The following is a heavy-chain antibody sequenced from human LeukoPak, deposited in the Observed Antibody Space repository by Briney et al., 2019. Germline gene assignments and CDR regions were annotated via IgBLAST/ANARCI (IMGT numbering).Heavy chain of an antibody. CDR1: GFTFSDYY. CDR2: ISSSSSYT. D-gene: IGHD2-2*02. V-gene: IGHV3-11*05. Sequence: GGSLRLSCAASGFTFSDYYMSWIRQAPGKGLEWVSYISSSSSYTNYADSVKGRFTISRDNAKNSLYLQMNSLRAEDTAVYYCAKDPFLPPLGKPLLYASGYWGQGTLVTVSS. CDR3: AKDPFLPPLGKPLLYASGY. J-gene: IGHJ4*02.